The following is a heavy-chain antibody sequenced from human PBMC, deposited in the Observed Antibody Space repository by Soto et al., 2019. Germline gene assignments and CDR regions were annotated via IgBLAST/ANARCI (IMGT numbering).Heavy chain of an antibody. Sequence: QLQLQESGPGLVKPSETLSLTCTVSGGSISSSSYYWGWIRQPPGKGLEWIGSIYYSGSTYYNPSLTSRVTISVDTSTNQCSLKLSSVTAADTAVYYCARSRQDGGWFSHKGYYYYYYGMDVWGQGTTVTVSS. J-gene: IGHJ6*02. V-gene: IGHV4-39*01. CDR1: GGSISSSSYY. CDR3: ARSRQDGGWFSHKGYYYYYYGMDV. CDR2: IYYSGST. D-gene: IGHD6-19*01.